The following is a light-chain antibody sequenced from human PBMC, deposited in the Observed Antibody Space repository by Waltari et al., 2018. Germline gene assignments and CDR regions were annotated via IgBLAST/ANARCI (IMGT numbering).Light chain of an antibody. CDR2: INN. CDR1: GSTIGSKP. Sequence: QSVLTQPPSASGTPGQRVPISCSVSGSTIGSKPVNWYQQFPGTAPKLLVYINNQRPSWVPDRFSGSKSGTSASLAISGLQSEDEADYYCAAWDDSLNTWVFGGGTKLTVL. CDR3: AAWDDSLNTWV. J-gene: IGLJ3*02. V-gene: IGLV1-44*01.